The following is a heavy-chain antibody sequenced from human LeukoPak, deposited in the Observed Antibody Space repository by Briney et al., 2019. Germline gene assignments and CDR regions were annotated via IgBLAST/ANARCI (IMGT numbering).Heavy chain of an antibody. CDR1: GFTFSSYW. CDR2: INSDGSST. V-gene: IGHV3-74*01. D-gene: IGHD2-15*01. J-gene: IGHJ3*02. Sequence: PGGSLRLSCAASGFTFSSYWMHWVRQAPGKGLVWVSRINSDGSSTSYADSVQGRFTFSRDNDKNSLYLLLNSLTAEDTAVYYCAREVGSSRAFDIWGQGTMVTVSS. CDR3: AREVGSSRAFDI.